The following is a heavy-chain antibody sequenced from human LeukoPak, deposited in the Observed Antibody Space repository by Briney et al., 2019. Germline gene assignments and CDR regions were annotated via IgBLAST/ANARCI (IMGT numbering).Heavy chain of an antibody. CDR3: ARRSSSGFRWFDP. CDR2: IYPGDSDT. CDR1: GYSFTSYW. D-gene: IGHD6-19*01. V-gene: IGHV5-51*01. J-gene: IGHJ5*02. Sequence: KSGESLKISCKGSGYSFTSYWIGWVRQMPGKGLEWMGIIYPGDSDTRYSPSFQGQVTISADKSISTAYLQWSSLKASDTAMYYRARRSSSGFRWFDPWGQGTLVTVSS.